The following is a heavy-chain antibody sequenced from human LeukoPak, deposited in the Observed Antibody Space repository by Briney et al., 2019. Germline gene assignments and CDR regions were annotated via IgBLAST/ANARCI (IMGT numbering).Heavy chain of an antibody. D-gene: IGHD6-19*01. Sequence: ASVKVSCKASGYTFTSYGISWVRQAPGQGLEWMGWISAYNGNTNYAQKLQGRVTMTTDTSTSTAYMELRSLRSDDTAVYYCARDVGIAVAGVIDYWGQGTLVTVSS. CDR3: ARDVGIAVAGVIDY. V-gene: IGHV1-18*01. CDR2: ISAYNGNT. J-gene: IGHJ4*02. CDR1: GYTFTSYG.